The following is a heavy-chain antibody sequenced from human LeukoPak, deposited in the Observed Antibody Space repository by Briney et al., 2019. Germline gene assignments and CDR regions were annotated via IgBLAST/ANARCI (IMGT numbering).Heavy chain of an antibody. V-gene: IGHV3-21*01. CDR2: ISSSSSYI. CDR1: GFTFSSYS. J-gene: IGHJ4*02. Sequence: PGGSLRLSCAASGFTFSSYSMNWVRQAPGKGLEWVSSISSSSSYIYYADSVKGRFTISRDNAKNSLYLQMNSLRAEDTAVYYCARGEYSSGWYAYWGQGTLVTVSS. D-gene: IGHD6-19*01. CDR3: ARGEYSSGWYAY.